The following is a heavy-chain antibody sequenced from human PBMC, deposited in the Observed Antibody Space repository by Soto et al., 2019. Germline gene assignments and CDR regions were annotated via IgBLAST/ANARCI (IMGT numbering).Heavy chain of an antibody. V-gene: IGHV4-31*03. J-gene: IGHJ6*02. Sequence: QVQLQESGPGLLKPSQTLSLTCTVSGGSISSGGYYCSWIRQHPRKVLEWIGYIYYSGSTYYNRSHKKRVTISVDTSKNQFSLKLSSVTAADTAVYYCARHNYDSSGTAVDVWGQGTTVTVSS. CDR1: GGSISSGGYY. D-gene: IGHD3-22*01. CDR2: IYYSGST. CDR3: ARHNYDSSGTAVDV.